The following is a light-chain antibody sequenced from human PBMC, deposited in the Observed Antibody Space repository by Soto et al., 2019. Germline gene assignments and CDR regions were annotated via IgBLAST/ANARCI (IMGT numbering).Light chain of an antibody. CDR3: QEYGSSPLT. J-gene: IGKJ4*01. V-gene: IGKV3-20*01. CDR1: QSVDSSY. CDR2: DAS. Sequence: VWTQSPFTLLWFQGERATRSCRAIQSVDSSYLAWYQQKPCQAPSRLIEDASNRVTGIPDRFSGGWSGTDFTLTIIRLEPEDFAVYYWQEYGSSPLTFGGMSKVEI.